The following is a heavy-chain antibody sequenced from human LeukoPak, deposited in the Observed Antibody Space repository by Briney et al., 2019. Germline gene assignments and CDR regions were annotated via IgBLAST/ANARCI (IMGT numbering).Heavy chain of an antibody. J-gene: IGHJ6*02. CDR2: IIPIFGTA. Sequence: ASVKVSCKASGGTFSSYAISWVRQAPGQGLEWMGGIIPIFGTAIYAQKFQGRVTITADESTSTAYMELSSLRSEDTAVYYCARVGYCSGGSCYSPNNYYYYGMDVWGQGTTVTVSS. D-gene: IGHD2-15*01. V-gene: IGHV1-69*13. CDR3: ARVGYCSGGSCYSPNNYYYYGMDV. CDR1: GGTFSSYA.